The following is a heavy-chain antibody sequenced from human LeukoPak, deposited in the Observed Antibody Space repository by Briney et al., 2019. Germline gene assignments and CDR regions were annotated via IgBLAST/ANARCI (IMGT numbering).Heavy chain of an antibody. CDR1: GGSISSYY. D-gene: IGHD6-6*01. CDR2: IYYSGST. V-gene: IGHV4-59*12. J-gene: IGHJ5*02. Sequence: KSSETLSLTCTVSGGSISSYYWSWIRQPPGKGLEWIGYIYYSGSTNYNPSLKSRVTISVDKSKNQFSLKLSSVTATDTAVYYCARSIAVSWPMGWFDPWGQGTLVTVSS. CDR3: ARSIAVSWPMGWFDP.